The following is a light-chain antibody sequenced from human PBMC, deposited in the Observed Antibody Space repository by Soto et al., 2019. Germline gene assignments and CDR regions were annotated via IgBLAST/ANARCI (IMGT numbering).Light chain of an antibody. CDR3: QKYHSDPWT. J-gene: IGKJ1*01. CDR2: GAS. CDR1: QDISNY. V-gene: IGKV1-27*01. Sequence: DIQLTQSPSSLSASVGDRVTITCRASQDISNYLAWYQQKPGKVPNLLMYGASALRSGVPSRFSGSGSGTDFTLTISSLQPEDVQTYYCQKYHSDPWTFGKGTKVEIK.